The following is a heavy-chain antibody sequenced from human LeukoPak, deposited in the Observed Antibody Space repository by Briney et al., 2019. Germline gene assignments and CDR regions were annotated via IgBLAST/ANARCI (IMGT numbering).Heavy chain of an antibody. J-gene: IGHJ4*02. V-gene: IGHV5-51*01. CDR1: GYSFTSYW. CDR3: ARSAAARRGLYFDY. Sequence: GESLKISCKGSGYSFTSYWIGWVRQMLGKGLEWMGIIYPDDSDTRYSPSFQGQVTISADKSITTAYLQWSSLKASDTAMYYCARSAAARRGLYFDYWGQGTLVTISS. CDR2: IYPDDSDT. D-gene: IGHD6-6*01.